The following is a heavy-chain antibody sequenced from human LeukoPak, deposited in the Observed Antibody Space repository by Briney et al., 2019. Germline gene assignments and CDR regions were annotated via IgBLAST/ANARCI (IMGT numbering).Heavy chain of an antibody. CDR1: GFTVSSDY. CDR3: AKSDGGSYFNWFDP. CDR2: LYSGGTT. J-gene: IGHJ5*02. V-gene: IGHV3-53*01. D-gene: IGHD3-16*01. Sequence: GGSLRLSCAASGFTVSSDYMSWVRQAPGKGLEWVSVLYSGGTTYYADSVKGRFTISRDNSKNTLFLQMNSLRAEDTAVYYCAKSDGGSYFNWFDPWGQGTLVTVSS.